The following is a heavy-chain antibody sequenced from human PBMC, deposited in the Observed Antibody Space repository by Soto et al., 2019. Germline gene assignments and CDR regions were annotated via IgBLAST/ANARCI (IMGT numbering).Heavy chain of an antibody. CDR1: GDSISAYS. J-gene: IGHJ4*02. Sequence: SETLSLTCTVSGDSISAYSWSWVRHPPGKGLEWIGNIHYNGNTKYNPSLKSRVSMSVDTSKNQFSLRLISVTAADTAKYFGAREGKHRRCLHSRDYWRPGTLGTVS. CDR3: AREGKHRRCLHSRDY. CDR2: IHYNGNT. D-gene: IGHD2-15*01. V-gene: IGHV4-59*01.